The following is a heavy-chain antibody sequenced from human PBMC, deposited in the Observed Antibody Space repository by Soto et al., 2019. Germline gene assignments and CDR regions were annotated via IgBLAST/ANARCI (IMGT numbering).Heavy chain of an antibody. CDR3: ARQYSSASDFYYYMDV. D-gene: IGHD6-19*01. CDR1: GGSFSDYY. CDR2: INHSGGT. V-gene: IGHV4-34*01. J-gene: IGHJ6*03. Sequence: SETLSLTCGVYGGSFSDYYWSWIRQPPGKGLEWIGEINHSGGTNYSPPLKSRVIISVDTSKNQFFLKLSSVTAADTAVYYCARQYSSASDFYYYMDVWGTGTTVTVSS.